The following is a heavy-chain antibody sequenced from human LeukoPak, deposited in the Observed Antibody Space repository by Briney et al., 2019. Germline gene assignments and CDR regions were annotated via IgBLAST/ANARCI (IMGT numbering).Heavy chain of an antibody. CDR1: GFTFSSSA. CDR3: ARALYDSSASYGY. D-gene: IGHD3-22*01. V-gene: IGHV3-23*01. CDR2: ISGGGGST. Sequence: GGSLRLSCAASGFTFSSSAMSWVRQAPGKGLEWLSTISGGGGSTYYADSVKGRFTISRDNSKNTLYLHMNSLRAEDTAVFYCARALYDSSASYGYWGQGTLVTVSS. J-gene: IGHJ4*02.